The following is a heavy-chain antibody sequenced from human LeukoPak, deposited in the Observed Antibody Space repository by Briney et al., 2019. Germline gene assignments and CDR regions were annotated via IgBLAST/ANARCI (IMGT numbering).Heavy chain of an antibody. D-gene: IGHD6-13*01. CDR3: ARAGIAAAANNDY. J-gene: IGHJ4*02. CDR1: GFTFSGSV. V-gene: IGHV3-73*01. Sequence: TGGALRLSCTASGFTFSGSVMHRVRPASGKGLEWGGRTRSKANSYATVYAASVKGRCTISSDNANNQLYLQMNSLRAEDTAVYYCARAGIAAAANNDYWGQGTLVTVSS. CDR2: TRSKANSYAT.